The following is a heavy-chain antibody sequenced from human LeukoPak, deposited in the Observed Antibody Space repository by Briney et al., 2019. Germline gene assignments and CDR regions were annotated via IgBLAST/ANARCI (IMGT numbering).Heavy chain of an antibody. V-gene: IGHV4-59*12. J-gene: IGHJ5*02. Sequence: SETLSLTCAVSGGSITNYYWSWIRQPPGKGLEWIGYIHYSGGTKYKSSLKSRVTMSVDTSKNQFSLKLSSVTAAHTAVYYCARDRYCSGGSCPNQDWFDPWGQGTLVTVSS. D-gene: IGHD2-15*01. CDR2: IHYSGGT. CDR1: GGSITNYY. CDR3: ARDRYCSGGSCPNQDWFDP.